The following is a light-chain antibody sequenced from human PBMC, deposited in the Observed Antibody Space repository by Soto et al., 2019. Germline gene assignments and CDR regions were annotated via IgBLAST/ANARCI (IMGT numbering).Light chain of an antibody. CDR1: RSNIGSGFD. J-gene: IGLJ3*02. CDR3: QSYDNNVSGWV. CDR2: ADY. Sequence: QSVLTQPPSVSGAPGQRVTISCTGTRSNIGSGFDVHWYQQLPGTAPKPLIYADYERPSGVPDRFSGSKSGASAALVITGLRADDEADYYCQSYDNNVSGWVFGGGTKLTVL. V-gene: IGLV1-40*01.